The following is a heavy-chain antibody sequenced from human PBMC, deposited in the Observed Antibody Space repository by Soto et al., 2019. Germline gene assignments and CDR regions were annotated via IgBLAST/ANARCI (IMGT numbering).Heavy chain of an antibody. Sequence: QVQLVQSGAEAKMPGTSVKVSCKASGYSFTTYHIHWVRQAPGQGLEWLGFINPDGGATNYAQKFKGRLRLPKDTATSPVSMELSSLRHDVTAVFYCARGDIVSVPASEGNWFDPWGQGTLVTVS. J-gene: IGHJ5*02. CDR1: GYSFTTYH. CDR3: ARGDIVSVPASEGNWFDP. CDR2: INPDGGAT. V-gene: IGHV1-46*01. D-gene: IGHD2-15*01.